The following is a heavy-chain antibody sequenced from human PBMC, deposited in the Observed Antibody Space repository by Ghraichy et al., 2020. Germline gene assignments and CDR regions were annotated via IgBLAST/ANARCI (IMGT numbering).Heavy chain of an antibody. V-gene: IGHV3-33*01. CDR2: IWYDGSNK. CDR3: ARDGNDFWSGVVTDAFDI. J-gene: IGHJ3*02. Sequence: GGSLRLSCAASGFTFSSYGMHWVRQAPGKGLEWVAVIWYDGSNKYYADSVKGRFTISRDNSKNTLYLQMNSLRAEDTAVYYCARDGNDFWSGVVTDAFDIWGQGTMVTVSS. CDR1: GFTFSSYG. D-gene: IGHD3-3*01.